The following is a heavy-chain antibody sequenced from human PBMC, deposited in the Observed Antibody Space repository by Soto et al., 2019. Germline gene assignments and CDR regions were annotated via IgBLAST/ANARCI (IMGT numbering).Heavy chain of an antibody. D-gene: IGHD1-26*01. CDR1: GGSISSYY. CDR3: ARHADRGSYSRAFDI. J-gene: IGHJ3*02. Sequence: SEPLSLTCTVSGGSISSYYWSWIRQPPGKGLEWIGYIYYIGSTNYNPSLKSRFTTSVDASKNQFSVKLSSVTATDTAVYYCARHADRGSYSRAFDIWGQGTMVTVSS. CDR2: IYYIGST. V-gene: IGHV4-59*08.